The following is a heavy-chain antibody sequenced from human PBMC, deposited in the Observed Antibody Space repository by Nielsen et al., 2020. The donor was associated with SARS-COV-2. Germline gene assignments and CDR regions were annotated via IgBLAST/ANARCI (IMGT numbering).Heavy chain of an antibody. J-gene: IGHJ6*02. CDR3: AGSQAAAGTDYYYYGMDV. Sequence: SETLSLTCTVSGGSISSSSYYWGWIRQPPGKGLEWIGSIYYSGSTYYNPSLKSRVTISVDTSKNQFSLKLSSVTAADTAVYYCAGSQAAAGTDYYYYGMDVWGQGTTVTVSS. V-gene: IGHV4-39*07. CDR1: GGSISSSSYY. D-gene: IGHD6-13*01. CDR2: IYYSGST.